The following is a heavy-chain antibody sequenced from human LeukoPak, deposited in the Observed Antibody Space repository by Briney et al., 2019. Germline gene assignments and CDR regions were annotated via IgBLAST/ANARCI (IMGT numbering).Heavy chain of an antibody. V-gene: IGHV4-34*01. CDR1: GGSFSGYY. Sequence: SETLSLTCAVYGGSFSGYYWSWIRQPPGKGLEWIGEINHSGSTNYNPSLKSRVTISVDTSKNQFSLKLSSVTAADTAVYYCARSNTPGIAVAGTGFDYWGQGTLVAVSS. D-gene: IGHD6-19*01. CDR3: ARSNTPGIAVAGTGFDY. CDR2: INHSGST. J-gene: IGHJ4*02.